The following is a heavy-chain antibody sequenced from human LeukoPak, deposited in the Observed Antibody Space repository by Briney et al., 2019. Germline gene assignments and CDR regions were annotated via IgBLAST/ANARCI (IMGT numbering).Heavy chain of an antibody. CDR3: AHRGTVTSRDNWFDP. CDR1: GFSLSTIGVG. J-gene: IGHJ5*02. CDR2: IYWDDDK. V-gene: IGHV2-5*02. D-gene: IGHD4-17*01. Sequence: ESGPTLVNPTQTLTLTCTFSGFSLSTIGVGVGWIRQPPGKALEWPALIYWDDDKRYRPSLKSRLTITKDTSKNQVVLTMTNMDPVDTATYYCAHRGTVTSRDNWFDPWGQGTLVTVSS.